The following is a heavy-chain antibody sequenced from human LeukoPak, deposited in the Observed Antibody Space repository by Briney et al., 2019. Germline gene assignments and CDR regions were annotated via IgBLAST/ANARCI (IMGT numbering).Heavy chain of an antibody. D-gene: IGHD1-14*01. V-gene: IGHV4-59*08. CDR2: IHYSGSS. J-gene: IGHJ4*02. CDR1: GASVRNEY. Sequence: SETLSLTCTVSGASVRNEYWSWIRQPPGKGLEWIGYIHYSGSSNYHPSLGSRVTISLDTSKNQFSLKLKSVTAADTGMYHCARYDRGLFFFDDWGQGTLVTVSS. CDR3: ARYDRGLFFFDD.